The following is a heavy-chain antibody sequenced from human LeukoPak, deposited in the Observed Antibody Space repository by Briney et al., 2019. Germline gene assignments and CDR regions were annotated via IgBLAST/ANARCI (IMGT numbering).Heavy chain of an antibody. D-gene: IGHD1-1*01. V-gene: IGHV3-48*04. Sequence: PGRSLRLSCAASGFTFSSYAMHWVRQAPGKGLEWISYIGISSGNTKYADSVKGRFTISADNAKNSLYLQMNSLRVEDTAVYYCARDHNYAFDNWGQGTLVSVSS. J-gene: IGHJ4*02. CDR2: IGISSGNT. CDR3: ARDHNYAFDN. CDR1: GFTFSSYA.